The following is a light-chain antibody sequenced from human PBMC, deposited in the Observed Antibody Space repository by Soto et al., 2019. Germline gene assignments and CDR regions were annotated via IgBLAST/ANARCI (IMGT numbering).Light chain of an antibody. CDR3: QQYNNWPRT. J-gene: IGKJ1*01. CDR1: QSISRY. V-gene: IGKV3D-15*01. Sequence: IVLTQSPGTLPLSPGERTTLSCRASQSISRYLAWYQQKPGQGPRLLIYGASSRATGTPDRFSGSGSGTDFTLTISSLQSEDFAVYYCQQYNNWPRTFGQGTKVDI. CDR2: GAS.